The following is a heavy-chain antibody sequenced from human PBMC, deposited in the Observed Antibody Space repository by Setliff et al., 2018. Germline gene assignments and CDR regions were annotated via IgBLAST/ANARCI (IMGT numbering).Heavy chain of an antibody. D-gene: IGHD6-13*01. V-gene: IGHV1-18*01. CDR3: ARVVTDRQQLVLYYYYYMDV. Sequence: GASVKVSCKASGYTFTSYGINWVRQAPGQGLEWMGWINVYAQKFQGRVTMTTDTPTSTAYMELRSLTSDDTAVYYCARVVTDRQQLVLYYYYYMDVWGKGTTVTVSS. CDR2: INV. J-gene: IGHJ6*03. CDR1: GYTFTSYG.